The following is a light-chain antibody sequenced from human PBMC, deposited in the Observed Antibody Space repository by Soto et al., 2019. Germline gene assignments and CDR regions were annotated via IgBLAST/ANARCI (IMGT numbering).Light chain of an antibody. J-gene: IGKJ4*01. CDR3: QEYNYWHPIT. CDR2: GAS. Sequence: LMTQSPGTLSVSPGERATLSCRASQNIGNKVGWYQQKPGQAPRLLIYGASTRATGIPVRFSGSGSGTEFTLTITSLQSEDSAVYYCQEYNYWHPITFGGRTKVAIK. V-gene: IGKV3-15*01. CDR1: QNIGNK.